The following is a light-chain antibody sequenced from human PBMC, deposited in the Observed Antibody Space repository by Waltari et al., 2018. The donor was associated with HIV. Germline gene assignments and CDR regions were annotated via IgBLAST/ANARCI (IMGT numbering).Light chain of an antibody. V-gene: IGLV2-14*01. CDR1: SCDVGGYDY. CDR3: SSYTKGTSLRV. Sequence: QSALTQPASVSGSPGQSITISCTGTSCDVGGYDYVSWYQQHPGKAPKLIISDVSNRPSGVSNRFSGSKSGTTASLTISGLQAEDEADYYCSSYTKGTSLRVFGTGTTVTVL. J-gene: IGLJ1*01. CDR2: DVS.